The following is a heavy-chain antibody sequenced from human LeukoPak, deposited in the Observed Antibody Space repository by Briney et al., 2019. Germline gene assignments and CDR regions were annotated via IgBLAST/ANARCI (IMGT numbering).Heavy chain of an antibody. CDR2: INWNGGST. D-gene: IGHD3-22*01. V-gene: IGHV3-20*04. CDR1: GFTFDDYG. J-gene: IGHJ4*02. Sequence: GGSLRLSCAASGFTFDDYGMSWVRQAPGKGLEWVSGINWNGGSTGYADSVKGRFTISRDNAKNSLYLQMNSLRAEDTALYYCARDPLYYYDSSGYYLWGQGTLVTVSS. CDR3: ARDPLYYYDSSGYYL.